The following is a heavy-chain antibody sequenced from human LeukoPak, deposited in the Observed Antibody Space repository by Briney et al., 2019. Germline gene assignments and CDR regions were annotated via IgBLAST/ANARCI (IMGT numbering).Heavy chain of an antibody. Sequence: GGSLRLSCSASGFTFSSYGMHWLRQAPGKGLEWVAFIRFGASKKYYADSVEGRFSISRDNSKNTIYLQMNSLRPEDTAVYYCANQRRDSSSSPFRFHFDYWGQGNLVTVSS. CDR3: ANQRRDSSSSPFRFHFDY. J-gene: IGHJ4*02. CDR1: GFTFSSYG. CDR2: IRFGASKK. D-gene: IGHD6-6*01. V-gene: IGHV3-30*02.